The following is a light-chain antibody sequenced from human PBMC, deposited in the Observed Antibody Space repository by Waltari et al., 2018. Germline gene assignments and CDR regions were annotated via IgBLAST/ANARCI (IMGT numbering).Light chain of an antibody. CDR2: DNN. V-gene: IGLV1-51*01. CDR3: GSWVSSLSAGL. J-gene: IGLJ7*01. CDR1: SSNIGGYY. Sequence: QSVLTQPPSLSGDPGQRVTISCTGSSSNIGGYYVYWYQQFPGTAPKLLIYDNNKRPAGISVRFSGSKSGTSASLTITVLQPGDEADYYCGSWVSSLSAGLFGGGTRLTGL.